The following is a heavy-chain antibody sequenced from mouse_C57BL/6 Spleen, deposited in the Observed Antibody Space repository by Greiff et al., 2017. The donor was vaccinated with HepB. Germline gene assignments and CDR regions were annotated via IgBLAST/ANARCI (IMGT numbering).Heavy chain of an antibody. CDR2: INPSSGYT. CDR1: GYTFTSYT. CDR3: ARRVWDLYYFDY. Sequence: QLQQSGAELARPGASVKMSCKASGYTFTSYTMHWVKQRPGQGLEWIGYINPSSGYTKYNQKFKDKATLTADKSSSTAYMQLSSLTSEDSAVYYCARRVWDLYYFDYWGQGTTLTVSS. V-gene: IGHV1-4*01. D-gene: IGHD4-1*01. J-gene: IGHJ2*01.